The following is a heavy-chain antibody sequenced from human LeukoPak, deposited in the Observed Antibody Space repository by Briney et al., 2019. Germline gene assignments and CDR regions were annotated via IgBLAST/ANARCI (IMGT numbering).Heavy chain of an antibody. D-gene: IGHD5-18*01. J-gene: IGHJ5*02. CDR2: IKQDGSEK. V-gene: IGHV3-7*03. CDR3: AAVDVDTAFP. Sequence: GGSPRLSCAASGFTFSSYSMNWVRQTVGKGLEWVANIKQDGSEKYYVDSVKGRFTISRDNSKNTLYLQMNSLRAEDTAVYYCAAVDVDTAFPWGQGTLVTVSS. CDR1: GFTFSSYS.